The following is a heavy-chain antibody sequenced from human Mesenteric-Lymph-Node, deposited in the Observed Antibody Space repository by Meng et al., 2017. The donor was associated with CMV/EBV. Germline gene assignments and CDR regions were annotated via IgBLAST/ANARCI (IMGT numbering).Heavy chain of an antibody. CDR3: PREERGGGTYNAPDY. J-gene: IGHJ4*02. V-gene: IGHV4-61*08. CDR2: VHTTGST. CDR1: GGSVSSGAYF. D-gene: IGHD1-26*01. Sequence: SETLSLTCSVSGGSVSSGAYFWTWIRQSPGKGLEWIGYVHTTGSTNQNPSLKSRVTISLDKSRNQVSLKLTSVTAADSAIYYCPREERGGGTYNAPDYWGQGTPVTVSS.